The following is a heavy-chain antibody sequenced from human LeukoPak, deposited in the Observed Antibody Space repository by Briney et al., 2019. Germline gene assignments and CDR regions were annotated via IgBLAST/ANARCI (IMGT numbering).Heavy chain of an antibody. CDR2: IYYSGSS. CDR3: AGGSPAYYYGSGSYYHFDY. D-gene: IGHD3-10*01. CDR1: GDSISNYY. Sequence: PSETLSLTCTVSGDSISNYYWSWIRQPPGKGLVWVWYIYYSGSSNYNPAPMSRVSISVGATKNKSSLMLSYVTGADTTVFYCAGGSPAYYYGSGSYYHFDYWGQGTLVTVSS. V-gene: IGHV4-59*01. J-gene: IGHJ4*02.